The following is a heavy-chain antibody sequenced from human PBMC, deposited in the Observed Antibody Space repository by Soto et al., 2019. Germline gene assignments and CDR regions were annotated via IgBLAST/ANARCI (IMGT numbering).Heavy chain of an antibody. Sequence: GESLKISCKGSGYSFTSYWIGWVRQMPGKGLEWMGIIYPGDSDTRYSPSFQGQVTISADKSISTAYLQWSSLMASDTAMYYCARPLTTVTAGGYYYGMDVWGQGTTVTVSS. CDR2: IYPGDSDT. J-gene: IGHJ6*02. CDR1: GYSFTSYW. V-gene: IGHV5-51*01. CDR3: ARPLTTVTAGGYYYGMDV. D-gene: IGHD4-17*01.